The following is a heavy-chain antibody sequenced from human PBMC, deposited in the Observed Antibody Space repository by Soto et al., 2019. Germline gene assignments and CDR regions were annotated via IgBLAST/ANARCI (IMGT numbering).Heavy chain of an antibody. CDR3: ARVRSYGMDV. J-gene: IGHJ6*02. D-gene: IGHD4-17*01. CDR1: GDSVSSGDYY. CDR2: IYYGGRH. V-gene: IGHV4-30-4*01. Sequence: PSETLSLTCTVSGDSVSSGDYYWSWIRQPPGKGLEWIGNIYYGGRHFYNPSLKSRVTMSLDTSKNQFSLRLNSVTAADSAVYYCARVRSYGMDVWGQGTTVTAP.